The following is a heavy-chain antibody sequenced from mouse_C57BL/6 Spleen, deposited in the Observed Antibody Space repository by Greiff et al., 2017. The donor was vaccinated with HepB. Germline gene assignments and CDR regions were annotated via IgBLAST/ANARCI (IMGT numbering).Heavy chain of an antibody. CDR1: GFSLTSYG. Sequence: VQGVESGPGLVQPSQSLSITCTVSGFSLTSYGVHWVRQSPGKGLEWLGVIWSGGSTDYNAAFISRLSISKDNSKSQVFFKMNSLQPDDTTIYYCAGSTGGLVFDVWGTGTTVTVSS. CDR2: IWSGGST. V-gene: IGHV2-2*01. CDR3: AGSTGGLVFDV. D-gene: IGHD6-2*01. J-gene: IGHJ1*03.